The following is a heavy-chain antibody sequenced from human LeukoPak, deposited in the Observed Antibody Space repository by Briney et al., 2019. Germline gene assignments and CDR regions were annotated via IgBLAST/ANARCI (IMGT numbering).Heavy chain of an antibody. CDR2: IHTNTGNP. J-gene: IGHJ4*02. CDR1: GYTFTSYA. Sequence: EASVKVSCKASGYTFTSYAINWGRQAPGQGLEWMGWIHTNTGNPTYAQGFTGRFVFSLDTSVSTAYLHISSLKVEDTAVYYCARDSRSSWYYYWGQGTLVTVSS. D-gene: IGHD6-13*01. V-gene: IGHV7-4-1*02. CDR3: ARDSRSSWYYY.